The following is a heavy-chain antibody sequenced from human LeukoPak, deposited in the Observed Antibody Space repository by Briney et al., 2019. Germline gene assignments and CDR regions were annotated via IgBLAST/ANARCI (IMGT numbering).Heavy chain of an antibody. CDR3: ARQPSDRYYDSSGYYHRHYYYMDV. CDR1: GYSFTSYW. Sequence: GESLKISCNGSGYSFTSYWIGWVRQMPGKGLEWMGIIYPGDSDTRYSPSFQGQVTISADKSISTAYLQWSSLKASDTAMYYCARQPSDRYYDSSGYYHRHYYYMDVWGKGTTVTVSS. D-gene: IGHD3-22*01. J-gene: IGHJ6*03. V-gene: IGHV5-51*01. CDR2: IYPGDSDT.